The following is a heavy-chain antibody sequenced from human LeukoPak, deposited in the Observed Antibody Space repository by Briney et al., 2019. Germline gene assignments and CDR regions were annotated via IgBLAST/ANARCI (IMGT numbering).Heavy chain of an antibody. CDR1: GYTFTSFG. J-gene: IGHJ4*02. CDR2: ISAYNGNT. V-gene: IGHV1-18*01. Sequence: ASVKVSCKASGYTFTSFGISWVRQAPGQGLEWMGWISAYNGNTNYAQKLQGRVTMTTDTSTRTAYMELRSLRSDDTAVYYCARVPYYPGPNDYWGQGTLVTVSS. CDR3: ARVPYYPGPNDY. D-gene: IGHD3-16*01.